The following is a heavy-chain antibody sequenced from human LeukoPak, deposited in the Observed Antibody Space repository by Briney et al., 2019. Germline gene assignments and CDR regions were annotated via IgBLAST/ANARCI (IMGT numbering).Heavy chain of an antibody. Sequence: GALRLSCALPGFTSSSYWRHWVRQAPGKGLEWVSYISSSGSTIYYADSVKGRFTISRDNAKNSLYLQMNSLRAEDTAVYYCAELGITMIGGVWGKGTTVTISS. D-gene: IGHD3-10*02. CDR1: GFTSSSYW. J-gene: IGHJ6*04. V-gene: IGHV3-48*04. CDR3: AELGITMIGGV. CDR2: ISSSGSTI.